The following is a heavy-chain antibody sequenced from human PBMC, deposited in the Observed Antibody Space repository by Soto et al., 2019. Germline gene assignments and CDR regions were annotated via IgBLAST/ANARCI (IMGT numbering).Heavy chain of an antibody. CDR3: ARFRKYSVDAFDI. J-gene: IGHJ3*02. CDR1: GFTVSSNY. Sequence: GGSLRLSCAASGFTVSSNYMSWVRQAPGKGLEWVSVIYSGGSTYYADSVKGRFTISRDNSKNTLYLQMNSLRAEDTAVYDCARFRKYSVDAFDIWGQGTMVTVSS. D-gene: IGHD2-21*01. V-gene: IGHV3-66*02. CDR2: IYSGGST.